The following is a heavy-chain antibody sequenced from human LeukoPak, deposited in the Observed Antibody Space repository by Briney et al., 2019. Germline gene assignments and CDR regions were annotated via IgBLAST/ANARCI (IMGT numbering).Heavy chain of an antibody. CDR2: IHKNAIT. J-gene: IGHJ6*03. Sequence: GGSLRLSCVVSGFTFNTYTMNWVRQAPGKGLEWVSVIHKNAITYHADTVKGRFTISRDNSKNMLYLQMNSLRAEDTAVYYCARSLRVRGVPDYMDVWGKGTTVIISS. D-gene: IGHD3-10*02. V-gene: IGHV3-53*01. CDR3: ARSLRVRGVPDYMDV. CDR1: GFTFNTYT.